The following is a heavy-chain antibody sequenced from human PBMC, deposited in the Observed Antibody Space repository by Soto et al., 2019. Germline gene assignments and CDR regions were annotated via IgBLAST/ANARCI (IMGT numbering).Heavy chain of an antibody. CDR2: MNPNSGNT. Sequence: QVQLVQSGAEVKKPGASVKVSCKASGYTFTSYDINLVRQATGQGLEWMGWMNPNSGNTGYAQKFQCRVNMTRNTSIRTAYMGLSSMRSEDTAVYYCARSRLRFGKGYMDVWGKGTTVTVSS. CDR1: GYTFTSYD. D-gene: IGHD3-3*01. J-gene: IGHJ6*03. CDR3: ARSRLRFGKGYMDV. V-gene: IGHV1-8*01.